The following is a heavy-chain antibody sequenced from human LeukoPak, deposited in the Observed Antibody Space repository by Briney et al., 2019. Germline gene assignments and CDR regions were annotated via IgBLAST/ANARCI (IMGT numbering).Heavy chain of an antibody. CDR2: IYHSGST. V-gene: IGHV4-30-2*01. CDR3: ARGGRRTSSGFPTGY. Sequence: SQTLSLTCTVSGGSISSGGYYWSWIRQPPGKGLEWIGYIYHSGSTYYNPSLKSRVTISVDRSKNQFSLKLSSVTAADTAVYYCARGGRRTSSGFPTGYWGQGTLVTVSS. CDR1: GGSISSGGYY. D-gene: IGHD6-19*01. J-gene: IGHJ4*02.